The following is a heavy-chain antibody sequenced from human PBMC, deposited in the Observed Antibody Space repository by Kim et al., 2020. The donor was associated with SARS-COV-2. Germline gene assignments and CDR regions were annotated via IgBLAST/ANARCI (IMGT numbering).Heavy chain of an antibody. J-gene: IGHJ4*02. Sequence: GGSLRLSCAASGFTFNYYGLHWVRQAPGKGLEWVSFISYDGSNRYYADSVKGRFTISRDNSKNTLFLQVSSLTVADTAVYYCARAPGAFGYYDYYLDYWGQGSLVTVSS. D-gene: IGHD4-17*01. V-gene: IGHV3-30-3*01. CDR3: ARAPGAFGYYDYYLDY. CDR2: ISYDGSNR. CDR1: GFTFNYYG.